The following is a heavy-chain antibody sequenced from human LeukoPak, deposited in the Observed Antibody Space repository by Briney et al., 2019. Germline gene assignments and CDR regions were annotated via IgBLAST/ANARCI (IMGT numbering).Heavy chain of an antibody. CDR1: GGTFSSYA. CDR3: ASNPLYCGGDCYSTYYFVY. Sequence: SVKVSCKASGGTFSSYAISWVRQAPGQGLEWMGRIIPIFGTANYAQKFQGRVTITTDESTSTAYMELSSLRSEDTAVYYCASNPLYCGGDCYSTYYFVYWGQGTLVTVSS. V-gene: IGHV1-69*05. D-gene: IGHD2-21*02. CDR2: IIPIFGTA. J-gene: IGHJ4*02.